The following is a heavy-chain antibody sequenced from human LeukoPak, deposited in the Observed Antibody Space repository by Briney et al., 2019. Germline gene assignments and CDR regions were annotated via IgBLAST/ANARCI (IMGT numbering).Heavy chain of an antibody. CDR2: IYYNGNT. V-gene: IGHV4-59*01. CDR3: ARGVVAPFNWFDP. CDR1: GGSISNYY. J-gene: IGHJ5*02. Sequence: PSETLSLTCTVSGGSISNYYWSWIRQPPGKGLEWIGYIYYNGNTNYNPSLKNRVTISVDTSENQFSLKLSSVTAADAAVYYCARGVVAPFNWFDPWGQGTQATVSS. D-gene: IGHD2-15*01.